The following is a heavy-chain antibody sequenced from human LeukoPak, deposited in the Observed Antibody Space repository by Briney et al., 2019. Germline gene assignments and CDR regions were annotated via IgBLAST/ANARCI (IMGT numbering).Heavy chain of an antibody. CDR2: ISGGGNPV. J-gene: IGHJ4*02. CDR3: ARDFRSTSWYIGDY. V-gene: IGHV3-48*01. D-gene: IGHD6-13*01. CDR1: GFTFSSYS. Sequence: QSGGSLRLSCEASGFTFSSYSMTWVRLAPGKGLEWVSYISGGGNPVYYADSVEGRFTVSRDNVKNSLYLQMNSLRADDTAVYYCARDFRSTSWYIGDYWGQGDQVTVSS.